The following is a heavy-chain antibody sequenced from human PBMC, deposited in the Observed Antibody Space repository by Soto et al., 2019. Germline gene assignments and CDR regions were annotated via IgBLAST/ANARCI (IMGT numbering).Heavy chain of an antibody. Sequence: LSLTCAVYGGSFSGYYWSWIRQPPGKGLEWIGEINHSGSTNYNPSLKSRVTISVDTSKNQFSLKLSSVTAADTAVYYCATPRAAAGNDAFDIWGQGTMVTVSS. CDR1: GGSFSGYY. CDR2: INHSGST. D-gene: IGHD6-13*01. J-gene: IGHJ3*02. CDR3: ATPRAAAGNDAFDI. V-gene: IGHV4-34*01.